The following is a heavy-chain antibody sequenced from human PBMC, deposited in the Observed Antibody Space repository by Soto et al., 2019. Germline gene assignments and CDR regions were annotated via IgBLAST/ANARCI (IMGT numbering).Heavy chain of an antibody. J-gene: IGHJ3*01. CDR3: ASASVADAFDL. Sequence: EMQLVESGGGLVQPGGSLRLSCTVSGFTFSDYWMHWVRQTPGKGLMWVSRINGDGTVTSDADSVEGRYTISRDNAKNTLYLQVNSLRAEDTAVYYCASASVADAFDLWGQGTMVAVSS. V-gene: IGHV3-74*01. D-gene: IGHD2-21*01. CDR1: GFTFSDYW. CDR2: INGDGTVT.